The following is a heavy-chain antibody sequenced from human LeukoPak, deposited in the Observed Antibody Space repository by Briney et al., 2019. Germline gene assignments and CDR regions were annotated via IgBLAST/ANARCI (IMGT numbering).Heavy chain of an antibody. Sequence: SETLSLTCAVSGGSINSHYWGWIRQPPGKGLQWIGDIYYTGKNNYNPSLKSRVTISLDTSKDHLSQNLTSVVAADTAIYYCVRRDTGWNYFDYWGQGILVTVSS. V-gene: IGHV4-59*08. J-gene: IGHJ4*02. CDR2: IYYTGKN. CDR1: GGSINSHY. D-gene: IGHD6-19*01. CDR3: VRRDTGWNYFDY.